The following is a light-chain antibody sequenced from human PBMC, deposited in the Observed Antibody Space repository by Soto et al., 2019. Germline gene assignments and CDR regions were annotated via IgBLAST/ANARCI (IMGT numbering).Light chain of an antibody. CDR3: QSYDSGLRGPLYV. J-gene: IGLJ1*01. CDR2: GNS. V-gene: IGLV1-40*01. Sequence: QSVLTQPPSVSGAPGHRVTISCTGSSSNIGAGYDVHWYQQLPGTAPKLLIYGNSNRPSGVPDRFSGSKSGTSASLAITGLQAEDEADYYCQSYDSGLRGPLYVFGTGTKVTVL. CDR1: SSNIGAGYD.